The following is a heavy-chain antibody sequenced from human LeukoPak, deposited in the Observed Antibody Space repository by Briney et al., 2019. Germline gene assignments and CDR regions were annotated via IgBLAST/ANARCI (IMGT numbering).Heavy chain of an antibody. CDR2: ISYDGSNK. V-gene: IGHV3-30-3*01. J-gene: IGHJ6*02. D-gene: IGHD4-23*01. Sequence: PGGSLRLSCAASEFTFSSYAMSWVRQAPGKGLEWVAVISYDGSNKYYADSVKGRFTISRDNSKNTLYLQMNSLRAEDTAVYYCARGGTTVVTLGGNYYYGMDVWGQGTTVTVSS. CDR1: EFTFSSYA. CDR3: ARGGTTVVTLGGNYYYGMDV.